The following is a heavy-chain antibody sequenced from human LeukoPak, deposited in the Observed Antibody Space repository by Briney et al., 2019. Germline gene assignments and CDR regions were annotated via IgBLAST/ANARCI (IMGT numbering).Heavy chain of an antibody. CDR1: GGSISSYY. D-gene: IGHD3-3*01. V-gene: IGHV4-59*01. CDR3: ARGVPEYYDFWSGYFYYFDY. J-gene: IGHJ4*02. Sequence: PSETLSLTCTVSGGSISSYYWSWIRQPPGKGLEWIGYIYYSGSTNFNPSLKSRVTISVDTSKNQFSLKLTSVTAADTAVYYCARGVPEYYDFWSGYFYYFDYWGQGTLVTVSS. CDR2: IYYSGST.